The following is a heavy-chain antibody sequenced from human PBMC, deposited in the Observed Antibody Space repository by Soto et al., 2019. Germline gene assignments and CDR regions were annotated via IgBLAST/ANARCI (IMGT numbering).Heavy chain of an antibody. CDR3: ARVAVPYYYGMDV. D-gene: IGHD2-15*01. V-gene: IGHV4-39*01. J-gene: IGHJ6*02. Sequence: LSLTSTVSGGSISSSSYYWGWIRQPPGKGLEWIGSIYYSGSTYYNPSLKSRVTISVDTSKNQFSLKLSSVTAADTAVYYCARVAVPYYYGMDVWGQGTTVTVSS. CDR1: GGSISSSSYY. CDR2: IYYSGST.